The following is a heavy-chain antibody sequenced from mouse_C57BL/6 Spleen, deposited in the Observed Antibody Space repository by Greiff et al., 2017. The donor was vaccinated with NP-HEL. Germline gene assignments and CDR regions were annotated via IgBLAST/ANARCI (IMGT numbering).Heavy chain of an antibody. V-gene: IGHV5-17*01. CDR1: GFTFSDYG. J-gene: IGHJ3*01. D-gene: IGHD1-1*01. CDR3: ARRDYYADWFAY. Sequence: EVQLVESGGGLVKPGGSLKLSCAASGFTFSDYGMHWVRQAPEKGLEWVAYISSGSSTIYYADTVKGRFTISRDNAKNTLFLQMTSLRSEDTAMYYCARRDYYADWFAYWGQGTLVTVSA. CDR2: ISSGSSTI.